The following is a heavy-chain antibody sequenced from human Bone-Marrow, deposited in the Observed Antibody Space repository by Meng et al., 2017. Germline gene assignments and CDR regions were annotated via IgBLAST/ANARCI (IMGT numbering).Heavy chain of an antibody. CDR2: IDDGSST. D-gene: IGHD3-10*01. J-gene: IGHJ2*01. Sequence: GGSLRLSCAASGFTISSYWMHWVRQGPGKGLVWVSRIDDGSSTSYADSVKGRFTVSRDNAKNTVYLQMNSLRAEDTAVYYCARDREYVLLWFGDRLGYFDLWGRGTLVTVSS. CDR1: GFTISSYW. V-gene: IGHV3-74*01. CDR3: ARDREYVLLWFGDRLGYFDL.